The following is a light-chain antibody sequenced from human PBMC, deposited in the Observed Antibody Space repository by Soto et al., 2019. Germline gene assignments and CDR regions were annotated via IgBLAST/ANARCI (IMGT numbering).Light chain of an antibody. V-gene: IGLV1-44*01. J-gene: IGLJ1*01. CDR2: TNG. CDR1: SSNIGRNT. CDR3: AAWDDTSSFV. Sequence: QSVLTQPPSASGTPGQRVIISCSGSSSNIGRNTVNWYQHLPGTAPRLLIYTNGQRPSGVPDRFSGSKSGTSASLAISGLQSEDEADYYCAAWDDTSSFVFGTGTKVTVL.